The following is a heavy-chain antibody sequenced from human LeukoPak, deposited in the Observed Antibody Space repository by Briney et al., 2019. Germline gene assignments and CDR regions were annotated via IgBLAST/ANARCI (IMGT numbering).Heavy chain of an antibody. J-gene: IGHJ4*02. Sequence: GGSLRLSCAASGFTFSSYSMNWVRQAPGKGLEWVSYISSSSSTIYYADSVKGRFTISRDNAKNSLYLQMNSLRAEDTAVYYCARAGGYYYDSSGETDYWGQGTLVTVSS. CDR3: ARAGGYYYDSSGETDY. CDR2: ISSSSSTI. CDR1: GFTFSSYS. D-gene: IGHD3-22*01. V-gene: IGHV3-48*04.